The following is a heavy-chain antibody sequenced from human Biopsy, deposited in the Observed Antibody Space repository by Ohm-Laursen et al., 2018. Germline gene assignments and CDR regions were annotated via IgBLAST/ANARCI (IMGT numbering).Heavy chain of an antibody. V-gene: IGHV1-46*01. Sequence: GASVKVSCKASGYTFTGHSIHWMRQAPGQGLEWMGIINPSGNSTAYTQNFQGRVTITWDTSTSTVHMELSSLRFEDTAVYYCALASFDYWGQGTLVTVSS. CDR2: INPSGNST. CDR1: GYTFTGHS. J-gene: IGHJ4*02. CDR3: ALASFDY.